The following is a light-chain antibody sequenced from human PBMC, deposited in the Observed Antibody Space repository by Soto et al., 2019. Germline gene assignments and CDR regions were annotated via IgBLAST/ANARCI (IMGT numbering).Light chain of an antibody. CDR3: SSYARSNTLV. CDR2: EVS. J-gene: IGLJ1*01. CDR1: SSDVGGYNC. Sequence: QSALTQPASVSGSPGQSITISCTGTSSDVGGYNCVSWYQQHPGKAPKLMIYEVSNRPSGVSNRFSGSKSGNTASLTISGLQAEDEADYYCSSYARSNTLVFGTGTKLTVL. V-gene: IGLV2-14*01.